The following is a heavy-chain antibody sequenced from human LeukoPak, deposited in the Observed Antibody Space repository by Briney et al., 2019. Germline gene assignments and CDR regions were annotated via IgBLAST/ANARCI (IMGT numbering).Heavy chain of an antibody. Sequence: GASVKVSCKASGYTFTSYYMHWVRQAPGQGLEWMGIINPSGGSTSYAQKFQGRVTMTRDTSTSTVYMELSSLRSDDTAVYYCARDSLHRIYYDSSGYPIDYWGQGTLVTVSS. CDR1: GYTFTSYY. D-gene: IGHD3-22*01. J-gene: IGHJ4*02. CDR2: INPSGGST. CDR3: ARDSLHRIYYDSSGYPIDY. V-gene: IGHV1-46*01.